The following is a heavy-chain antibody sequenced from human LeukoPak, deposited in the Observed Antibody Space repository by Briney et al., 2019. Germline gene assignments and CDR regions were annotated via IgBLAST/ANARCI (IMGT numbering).Heavy chain of an antibody. Sequence: GGSLRVSCAASGFTVSSNYMSCVRQAPGKGLEWVSVIYSGGSTYYADSVKGRFTISRDNSKNTLYLQMNSLRAEDTAVYYYARGRTPGAFDIWGQGTMVTVSS. D-gene: IGHD2-2*01. CDR1: GFTVSSNY. J-gene: IGHJ3*02. CDR3: ARGRTPGAFDI. V-gene: IGHV3-53*01. CDR2: IYSGGST.